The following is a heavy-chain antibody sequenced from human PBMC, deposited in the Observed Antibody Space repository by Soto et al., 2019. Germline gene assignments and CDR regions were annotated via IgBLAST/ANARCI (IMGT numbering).Heavy chain of an antibody. J-gene: IGHJ4*02. CDR2: IWYDGSNK. D-gene: IGHD3-22*01. CDR3: ARDYDSSGYPRYYFDY. CDR1: GFTFSSYG. Sequence: QVQLVESGGGVVQPGRSLRLSCAASGFTFSSYGMHWVRQAPGKGLEWVAVIWYDGSNKYYADSVKGRFTISRDNSKNTLYLQMNSLRAEDTAVYYCARDYDSSGYPRYYFDYWGQGTLVTAS. V-gene: IGHV3-33*01.